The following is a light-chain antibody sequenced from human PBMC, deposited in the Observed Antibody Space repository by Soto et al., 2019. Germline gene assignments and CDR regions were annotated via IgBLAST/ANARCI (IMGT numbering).Light chain of an antibody. CDR3: GSWDSSLSAYV. Sequence: QSVLTQPPSVSAAPGQKVTISCSGSSSNIGGNSVSWYQQLPGTAPKLLIYDDNKRPSGIPDRFSGSKSGTPATLGITGFQTGDDADYYCGSWDSSLSAYVFGTGTKVTVL. CDR1: SSNIGGNS. V-gene: IGLV1-51*01. CDR2: DDN. J-gene: IGLJ1*01.